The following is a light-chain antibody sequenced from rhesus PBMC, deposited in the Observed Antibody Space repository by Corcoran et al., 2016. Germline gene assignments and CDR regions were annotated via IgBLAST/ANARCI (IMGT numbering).Light chain of an antibody. CDR1: QGISSY. CDR3: QQYNSAPFT. V-gene: IGKV1-25*01. J-gene: IGKJ3*01. Sequence: DIQMTQSPSSLSASVGDTVTITCRASQGISSYLAWYQQNPGKAPKTLIYKASTLQSGVPSRFSGRGSGTDCTLTISSLQPEDFATYHCQQYNSAPFTFGPGTKLDIK. CDR2: KAS.